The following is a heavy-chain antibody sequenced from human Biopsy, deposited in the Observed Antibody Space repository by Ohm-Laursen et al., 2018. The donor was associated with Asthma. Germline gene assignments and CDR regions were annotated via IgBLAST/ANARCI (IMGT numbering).Heavy chain of an antibody. CDR1: GFTFSNYG. CDR3: ARTFHFWSPYHAEHYQL. J-gene: IGHJ1*01. V-gene: IGHV3-30*03. Sequence: SLRLSCSAPGFTFSNYGMHWVRQTPGKGLDWVAVISFDGSNKNYTDSVKGRFTISRDNYRNMVYLQMNSLRAEDTAVYYCARTFHFWSPYHAEHYQLWGQGTLVTVPS. CDR2: ISFDGSNK. D-gene: IGHD3-3*02.